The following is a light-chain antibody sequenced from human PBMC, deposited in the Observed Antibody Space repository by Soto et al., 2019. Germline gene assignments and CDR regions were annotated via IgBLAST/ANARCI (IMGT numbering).Light chain of an antibody. V-gene: IGLV2-14*03. Sequence: QSALTQPASVSGSPGQSITISCTGTSSDVAGYNYVSWYQHHPGKAPKLMIYDVSNRPSGVSNRFSGSKSGNTASLTISGLQAEDEADYYCSSYTSSSTVVFGGGTKLTVL. CDR2: DVS. J-gene: IGLJ2*01. CDR1: SSDVAGYNY. CDR3: SSYTSSSTVV.